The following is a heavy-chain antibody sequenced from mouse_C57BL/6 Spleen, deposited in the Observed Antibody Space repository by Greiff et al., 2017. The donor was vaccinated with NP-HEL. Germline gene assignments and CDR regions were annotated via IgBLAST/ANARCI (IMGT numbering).Heavy chain of an antibody. J-gene: IGHJ4*01. CDR2: IDPNSGGT. CDR1: GYTFTSYW. CDR3: ARFYEEGAMDY. Sequence: QVQLQQPGAELVKPGASVKLSCKASGYTFTSYWMHWVKQRPGRGLEWIGRIDPNSGGTKYNEKFKSKATLTVDKPSSTAYMPLSSLTSEDSAVYYCARFYEEGAMDYWGQGTSVTVSS. D-gene: IGHD1-1*01. V-gene: IGHV1-72*01.